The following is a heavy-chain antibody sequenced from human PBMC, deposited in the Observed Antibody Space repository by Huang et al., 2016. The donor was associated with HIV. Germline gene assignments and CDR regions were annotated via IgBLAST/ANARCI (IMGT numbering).Heavy chain of an antibody. CDR1: GFKFSNYW. V-gene: IGHV3-74*01. J-gene: IGHJ3*02. D-gene: IGHD2-15*01. Sequence: EEHLVESGGGLVQPGGSLGLSCEASGFKFSNYWMQWVRQAPGKGLMWVSRIKMDGLTTDYADSVKGRFTISRDNAKNTLYLQMSSLTAEDTAIYYCARAGGFEIWGQGTVVTVSS. CDR3: ARAGGFEI. CDR2: IKMDGLTT.